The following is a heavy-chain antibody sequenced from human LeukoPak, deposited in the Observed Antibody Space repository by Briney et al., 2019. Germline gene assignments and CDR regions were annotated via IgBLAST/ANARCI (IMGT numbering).Heavy chain of an antibody. J-gene: IGHJ4*02. CDR2: IYYTGST. Sequence: SDTLSPTCTVSGGSISSSRYYWGWIRQPPGKGLEWIGSIYYTGSTYYNPSLRSRVSISVDTSKNQFTLKLSSVTAADTAVYYCARRGVVATPDANFWGQGTLVTVSS. CDR1: GGSISSSRYY. V-gene: IGHV4-39*01. D-gene: IGHD5-12*01. CDR3: ARRGVVATPDANF.